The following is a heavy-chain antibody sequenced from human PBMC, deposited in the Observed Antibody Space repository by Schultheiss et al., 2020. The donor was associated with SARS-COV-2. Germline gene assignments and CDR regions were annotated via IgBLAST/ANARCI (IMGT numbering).Heavy chain of an antibody. J-gene: IGHJ4*02. Sequence: SETLSLTCSVSGGSISSYYWSWIRQPPGKGLEWIGEINHSGSTKYNPSLKSRVTISVDTSKNQFSLKLNSVTAADTAVYYCASLCSGRYCRFDDWGQGTLVTVSS. V-gene: IGHV4-34*01. CDR1: GGSISSYY. CDR3: ASLCSGRYCRFDD. D-gene: IGHD1-26*01. CDR2: INHSGST.